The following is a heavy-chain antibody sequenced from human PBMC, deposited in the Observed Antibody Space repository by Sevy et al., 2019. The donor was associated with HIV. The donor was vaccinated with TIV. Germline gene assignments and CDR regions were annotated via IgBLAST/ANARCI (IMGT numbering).Heavy chain of an antibody. CDR3: GRGGRWLHSNY. CDR1: GFTFSSYS. CDR2: ISSSNSTI. D-gene: IGHD3-16*01. J-gene: IGHJ4*02. V-gene: IGHV3-48*02. Sequence: GGSLRLSCAASGFTFSSYSMNWVRQAPGKGLEWVSYISSSNSTIYYADSVKGRFTISRDNVKNSLYLQMNCLRDEDTAVYYCGRGGRWLHSNYWGQGTLVTVSS.